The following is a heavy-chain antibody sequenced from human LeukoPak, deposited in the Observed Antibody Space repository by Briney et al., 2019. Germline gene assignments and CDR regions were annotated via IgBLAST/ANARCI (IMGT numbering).Heavy chain of an antibody. J-gene: IGHJ4*02. V-gene: IGHV4-34*01. CDR3: ARRPSGYDRGRYFDY. D-gene: IGHD5-12*01. Sequence: KPSETLSLICAVYGGSFSGYYWSWIRQPPGKGLEWLGEINHSGSTNYNPSLKSRVTISVDTSKNQFSLKLSSVTAADTAVYYCARRPSGYDRGRYFDYWGQGTLVTVSS. CDR2: INHSGST. CDR1: GGSFSGYY.